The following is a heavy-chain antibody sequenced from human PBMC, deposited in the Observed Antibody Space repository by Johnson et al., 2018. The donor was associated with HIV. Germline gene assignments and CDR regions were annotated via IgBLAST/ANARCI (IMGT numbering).Heavy chain of an antibody. CDR3: ARGRAAAGTAYDFDI. V-gene: IGHV3-13*01. CDR1: GFTFSSYD. CDR2: IGTAGDT. Sequence: VQLVESGGGLVQPGGSLRLSCAASGFTFSSYDMHWVRQATGKGLEWVSAIGTAGDTYYPGSVKGRFTISRENAKNSLYLQMNSLRAEDTAVYYCARGRAAAGTAYDFDIWGQGTMVTVSS. J-gene: IGHJ3*02. D-gene: IGHD6-13*01.